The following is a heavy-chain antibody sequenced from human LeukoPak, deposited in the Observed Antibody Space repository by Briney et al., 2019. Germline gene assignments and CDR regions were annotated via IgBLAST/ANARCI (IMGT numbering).Heavy chain of an antibody. V-gene: IGHV4-39*01. J-gene: IGHJ4*02. CDR1: GGSISSSSYY. Sequence: PSETLSLTCTVSGGSISSSSYYWGWIRQPPGKGLEWIGSIYYSGSTYYKASLKSRVTISVDTSKNQFSLKLSSVTAADTAVYYCARHSHGSGYRYSDYWGQGTLVTVSS. CDR2: IYYSGST. D-gene: IGHD3-22*01. CDR3: ARHSHGSGYRYSDY.